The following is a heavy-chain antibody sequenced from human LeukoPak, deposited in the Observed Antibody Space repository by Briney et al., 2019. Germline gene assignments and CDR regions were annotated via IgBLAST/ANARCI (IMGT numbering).Heavy chain of an antibody. CDR2: MNPNSGNT. J-gene: IGHJ4*02. D-gene: IGHD3-16*02. V-gene: IGHV1-8*01. Sequence: GASVKVSCKASGYTFTSYDINWVRQATGQGLEWMGWMNPNSGNTGYAQKFQGRVTMTRNTSISTAYMELSSLRSDDTAVYYCARDRVYDYVWGSYRPLDYWGQGTLVTVSS. CDR1: GYTFTSYD. CDR3: ARDRVYDYVWGSYRPLDY.